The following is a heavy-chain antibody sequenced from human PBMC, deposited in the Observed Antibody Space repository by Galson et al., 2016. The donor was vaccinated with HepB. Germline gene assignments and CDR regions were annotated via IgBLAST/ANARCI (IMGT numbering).Heavy chain of an antibody. J-gene: IGHJ1*01. CDR3: AQYYYDTSGFLEYFQH. CDR2: IKQDGSEK. Sequence: ETLSLTCAVSGATISNDYWWSWVRQAPGKGLEWVANIKQDGSEKYYVDSVKGRFTISRDNAKNSLYLQMNSLRAEDTAVYYCAQYYYDTSGFLEYFQHWGQGTRVTVSS. D-gene: IGHD3-22*01. CDR1: GATISNDYW. V-gene: IGHV3-7*03.